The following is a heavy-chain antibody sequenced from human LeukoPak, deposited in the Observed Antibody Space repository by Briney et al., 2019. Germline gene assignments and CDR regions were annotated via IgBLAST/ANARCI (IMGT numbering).Heavy chain of an antibody. Sequence: AGGSLRLSCAASGFTFDDYAMHWVRQAPGKGLEWVSGISWNSGSIGYADSVKGRFTISRDNAKNSLYLQMNSLRAEDTAVFYCARDQCDTWSRRGNFDSWGQGTLVIVSS. CDR1: GFTFDDYA. CDR2: ISWNSGSI. V-gene: IGHV3-9*01. D-gene: IGHD3-3*01. CDR3: ARDQCDTWSRRGNFDS. J-gene: IGHJ4*02.